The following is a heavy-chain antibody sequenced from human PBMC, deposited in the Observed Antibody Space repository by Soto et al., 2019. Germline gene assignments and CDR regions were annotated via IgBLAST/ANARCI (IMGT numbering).Heavy chain of an antibody. CDR3: ARGLEDGSGSYYFDD. J-gene: IGHJ4*02. D-gene: IGHD3-10*01. CDR2: IWYDGSNK. V-gene: IGHV3-33*01. CDR1: GFTFSSYG. Sequence: GGSLRLSCAASGFTFSSYGMHWVRQAPGKGLEWVAVIWYDGSNKYYPDSVKGRFTISRDNSKNTLYLQMNSLRAEDTAVYYCARGLEDGSGSYYFDDWGQGTLGTVSS.